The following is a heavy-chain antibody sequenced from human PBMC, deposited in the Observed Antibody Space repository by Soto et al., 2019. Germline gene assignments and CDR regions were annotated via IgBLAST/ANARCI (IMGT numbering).Heavy chain of an antibody. CDR1: GFSLTTTHMG. CDR3: AHAGDYDLLSFDH. V-gene: IGHV2-5*02. D-gene: IGHD4-17*01. J-gene: IGHJ4*02. Sequence: QITLKESGPPLVRPAQTLTLTCAFSGFSLTTTHMGVAWIRQPPGKALEWLALIYWDDDKRYRPSLKNRLAISKDTAINRVVLTITNMNPEDTGTYFCAHAGDYDLLSFDHWGPGTLVTVSS. CDR2: IYWDDDK.